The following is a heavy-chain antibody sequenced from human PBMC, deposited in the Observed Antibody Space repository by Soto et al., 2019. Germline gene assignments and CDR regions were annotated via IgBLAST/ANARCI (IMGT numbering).Heavy chain of an antibody. V-gene: IGHV4-4*02. CDR1: SGSISSSNW. CDR3: ARGQHRLYYYYYMDV. D-gene: IGHD1-1*01. CDR2: INHSGST. J-gene: IGHJ6*03. Sequence: SETLSLTCAVSSGSISSSNWWSWVRQPPGKGLEWIGEINHSGSTNYNPSLKSRVTISVDTSKNQFSLKLSSVTAADTAVYYCARGQHRLYYYYYMDVWGKGTTVTVSS.